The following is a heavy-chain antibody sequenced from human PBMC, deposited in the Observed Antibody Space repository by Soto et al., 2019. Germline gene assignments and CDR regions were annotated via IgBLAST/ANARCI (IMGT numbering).Heavy chain of an antibody. V-gene: IGHV3-48*01. CDR3: ARRVDVGYDFYYYYYYMDV. CDR1: GFTFSSYS. Sequence: GGSLRLSCAASGFTFSSYSMNWVRQAPGKGLEWVSYISSSSSTIYYADSVKGGFTISRDNAKNSLYLQMNSLRAEDTAVYYCARRVDVGYDFYYYYYYMDVWGKGTTVTVSS. D-gene: IGHD5-12*01. CDR2: ISSSSSTI. J-gene: IGHJ6*03.